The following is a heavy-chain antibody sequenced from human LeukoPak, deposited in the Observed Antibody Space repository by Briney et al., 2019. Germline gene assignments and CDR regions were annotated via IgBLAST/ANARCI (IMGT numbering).Heavy chain of an antibody. Sequence: GGSLRLSCAASGLTFSNAWMSWVRQAPGKGLEWVGRIKSKTDGGTTDYAAPVKGRFTISRDDSKNTLYLQMNSLKTEDTAVYYCTTDRWSIGGSDYWGQGTLVTVSS. J-gene: IGHJ4*02. CDR1: GLTFSNAW. V-gene: IGHV3-15*01. D-gene: IGHD3-3*01. CDR2: IKSKTDGGTT. CDR3: TTDRWSIGGSDY.